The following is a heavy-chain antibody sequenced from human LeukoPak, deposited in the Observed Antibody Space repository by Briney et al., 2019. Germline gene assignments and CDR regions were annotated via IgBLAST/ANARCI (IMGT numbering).Heavy chain of an antibody. J-gene: IGHJ4*02. CDR3: ARVERGGWVDY. D-gene: IGHD6-19*01. CDR1: GFTFSSYS. CDR2: ISSSSSTI. Sequence: AGGSLRLSCAASGFTFSSYSMNWVRQAPGKGLEWVSYISSSSSTIYYADSVKGRFTISRDNAKNSLYLQMNSLRAEDTAVYYCARVERGGWVDYWGQGTLVTVSS. V-gene: IGHV3-48*01.